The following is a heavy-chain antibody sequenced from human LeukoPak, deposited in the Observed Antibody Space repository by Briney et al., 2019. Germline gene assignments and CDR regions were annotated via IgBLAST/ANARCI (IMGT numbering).Heavy chain of an antibody. J-gene: IGHJ4*02. CDR2: XXXXXGIA. V-gene: IGHV1-69*04. Sequence: XXXGXGXEWMGXXXXXXGIANYAQKFQGRVTITADKSTSTAYMELSSLRSEDTAVYYCARDLGMGCSGGSCYAPFDYWGQGTLVTVSS. D-gene: IGHD2-15*01. CDR3: ARDLGMGCSGGSCYAPFDY.